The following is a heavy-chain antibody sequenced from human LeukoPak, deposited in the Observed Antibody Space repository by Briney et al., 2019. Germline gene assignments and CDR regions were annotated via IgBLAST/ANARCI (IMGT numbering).Heavy chain of an antibody. J-gene: IGHJ6*02. V-gene: IGHV3-53*01. D-gene: IGHD3-10*01. CDR2: IYGGGGT. Sequence: GGSLRLSCAASGFAVSSNYMSWVRQAPGKGLEWVSVIYGGGGTHYADSVKGRFTISRDSSRNTLFLHMNNLRAEDTAMYYCAGGFFVSGSFRRPTYTLDVWGQGNTVTGSS. CDR3: AGGFFVSGSFRRPTYTLDV. CDR1: GFAVSSNY.